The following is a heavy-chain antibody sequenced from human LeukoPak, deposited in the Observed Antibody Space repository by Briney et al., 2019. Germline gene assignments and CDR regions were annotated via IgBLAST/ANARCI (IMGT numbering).Heavy chain of an antibody. D-gene: IGHD3-22*01. CDR3: AKGGYYDSSGYYDGPDY. CDR1: GFTFSSCG. V-gene: IGHV3-30*18. Sequence: PGRSLRLSCAASGFTFSSCGMHWVRQAPGKGLEWVAVISYDGSNKYYADSVKGRFTISRDNSKNTLYLQMNSLRAEDTAVYYCAKGGYYDSSGYYDGPDYWGQGTLVTVSS. J-gene: IGHJ4*02. CDR2: ISYDGSNK.